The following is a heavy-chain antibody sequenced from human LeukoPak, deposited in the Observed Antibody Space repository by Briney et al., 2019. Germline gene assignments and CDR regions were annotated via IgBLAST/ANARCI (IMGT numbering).Heavy chain of an antibody. CDR1: GFTFSSYA. Sequence: GGSLRLSCAASGFTFSSYAMSWVRQAPGKGLEWVSGMSGGGGSTYYADSVKGRLTISRDNSKNTLYLQMNSLRAEDTAIYYCAKTSSGWYPFDYWGQGTLVTVSS. D-gene: IGHD6-19*01. J-gene: IGHJ4*02. CDR2: MSGGGGST. V-gene: IGHV3-23*01. CDR3: AKTSSGWYPFDY.